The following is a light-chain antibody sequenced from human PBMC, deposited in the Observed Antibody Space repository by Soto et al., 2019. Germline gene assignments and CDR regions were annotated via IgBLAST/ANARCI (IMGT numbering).Light chain of an antibody. J-gene: IGLJ2*01. CDR1: SGHSSYA. Sequence: QSVLTQSPSASASLGASVKLTCTLSSGHSSYAIAWHQQQPEKGPRYLMKLNSDGSHSKGDGIPDRFSGSSSGAERYLTIASLESEDEADYYCQTGGTGIPVFGGGTKVTVL. CDR3: QTGGTGIPV. CDR2: LNSDGSH. V-gene: IGLV4-69*01.